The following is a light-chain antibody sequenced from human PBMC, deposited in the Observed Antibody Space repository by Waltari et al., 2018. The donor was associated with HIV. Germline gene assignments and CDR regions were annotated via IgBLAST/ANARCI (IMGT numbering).Light chain of an antibody. V-gene: IGKV3-11*01. CDR2: DAS. CDR3: QQRSNWPPL. J-gene: IGKJ4*01. CDR1: QSVSSY. Sequence: EIVLTQSPAPLSLSPGERATLSCRASQSVSSYLAWYQQKPGQAPRLLIYDASNRATGIPARFSGSGSGTDFTLTISSLEPEYFAVYYCQQRSNWPPLFGGGTKVEIK.